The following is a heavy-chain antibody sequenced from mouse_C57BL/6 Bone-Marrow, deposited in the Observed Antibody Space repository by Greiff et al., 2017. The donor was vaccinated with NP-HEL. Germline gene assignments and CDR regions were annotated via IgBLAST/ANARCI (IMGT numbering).Heavy chain of an antibody. CDR3: ASENYGSSYGFAY. Sequence: EVQRVESGGGLVKPGGSLKLSCAASGFTFSDYGMHWVRQAPEKGLEWVAYISSGSSTIYYADTVKGRFTISRDNAKNTLFLQMTSLRSEDTAMYYCASENYGSSYGFAYWGQGTLVTVSA. CDR1: GFTFSDYG. J-gene: IGHJ3*01. V-gene: IGHV5-17*01. D-gene: IGHD1-1*01. CDR2: ISSGSSTI.